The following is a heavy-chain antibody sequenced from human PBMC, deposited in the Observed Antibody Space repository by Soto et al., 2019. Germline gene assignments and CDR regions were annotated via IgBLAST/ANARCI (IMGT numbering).Heavy chain of an antibody. D-gene: IGHD6-13*01. CDR3: AKQYRQQLALPTVDY. J-gene: IGHJ4*02. CDR2: ISGSGGST. V-gene: IGHV3-23*01. Sequence: GGSLRLSCAASGFTFSSYAMSWVRQAPGKGLEWVSAISGSGGSTYYADSVKGRFTISRDNSKNTLYLQMNSLRAEDTAVYYCAKQYRQQLALPTVDYWGQGTLVTLSS. CDR1: GFTFSSYA.